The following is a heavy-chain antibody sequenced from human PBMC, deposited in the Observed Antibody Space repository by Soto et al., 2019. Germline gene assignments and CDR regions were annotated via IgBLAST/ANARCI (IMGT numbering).Heavy chain of an antibody. D-gene: IGHD2-15*01. CDR3: AQDEAACYDH. CDR2: INPNSADT. Sequence: ASVKVSCKASGYTFTGNNIHWVRQAPGQGLEWMALINPNSADTHYAQNFQGRVTMTRDTSISTAYMELRSLRSDDTGVYYCAQDEAACYDHWGQGTQVTVSS. V-gene: IGHV1-2*02. J-gene: IGHJ5*02. CDR1: GYTFTGNN.